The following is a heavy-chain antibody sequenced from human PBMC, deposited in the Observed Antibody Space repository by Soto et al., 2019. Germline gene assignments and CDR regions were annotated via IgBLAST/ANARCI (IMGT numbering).Heavy chain of an antibody. CDR2: ISAYNGNT. J-gene: IGHJ6*02. D-gene: IGHD3-3*01. Sequence: ASVKVSCKASGYTFTSYGISWVRQAPGQGLEWMGWISAYNGNTNYAQKLQGRVTMTTDTSTSTAYMELRSLRSDDTAVYYCARDLLVLRFLEWLPPGYYYYGMGVWGQGTTVTVSS. CDR3: ARDLLVLRFLEWLPPGYYYYGMGV. CDR1: GYTFTSYG. V-gene: IGHV1-18*04.